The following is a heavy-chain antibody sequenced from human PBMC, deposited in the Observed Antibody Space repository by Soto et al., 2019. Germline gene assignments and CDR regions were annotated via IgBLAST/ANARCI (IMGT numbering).Heavy chain of an antibody. J-gene: IGHJ3*02. CDR2: INGDGSST. Sequence: GGSLRLSCATSGFSFSGYWIHWVRQAPGKGLVWVSHINGDGSSTNYADSVKGRFTVTRDNSKNTLYLQVSSLRAEDTALYHCAKDHLGSRSSFDIWGQGTLVT. CDR3: AKDHLGSRSSFDI. V-gene: IGHV3-74*01. CDR1: GFSFSGYW. D-gene: IGHD1-26*01.